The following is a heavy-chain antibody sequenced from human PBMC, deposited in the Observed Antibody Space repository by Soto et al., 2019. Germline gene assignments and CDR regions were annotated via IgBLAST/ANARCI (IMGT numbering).Heavy chain of an antibody. CDR3: ARTPGY. CDR2: IYYIGST. CDR1: GGSISSGGYY. Sequence: QVQLQESGPGLVKPSQTLSLTCTVSGGSISSGGYYWSWIRQHPGKGLEWIGYIYYIGSTYYNPSLKSRGTMSLDTAKNQSPLTPSPVPASDTAVYSCARTPGYWGQGALVTVSS. V-gene: IGHV4-31*03. J-gene: IGHJ4*02.